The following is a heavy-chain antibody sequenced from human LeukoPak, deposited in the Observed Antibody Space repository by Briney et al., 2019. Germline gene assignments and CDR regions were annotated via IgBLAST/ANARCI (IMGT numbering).Heavy chain of an antibody. Sequence: GGSLRLSCAASGFTFSSYAMHWVRQAPGKGLEWVAVISYDGSNKYYADSVKGRCTISRDNSKNTLYLQMNSLRAEDTAVYYCARDHQVYGDYAFDIWGQGTMVTVSS. CDR2: ISYDGSNK. J-gene: IGHJ3*02. V-gene: IGHV3-30*04. CDR3: ARDHQVYGDYAFDI. D-gene: IGHD4-17*01. CDR1: GFTFSSYA.